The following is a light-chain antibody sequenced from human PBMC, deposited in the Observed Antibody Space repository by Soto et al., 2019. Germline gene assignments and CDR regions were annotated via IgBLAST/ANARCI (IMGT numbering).Light chain of an antibody. CDR1: ESIRTY. CDR3: QQYGTSPQT. CDR2: DTS. J-gene: IGKJ1*01. V-gene: IGKV3-20*01. Sequence: EIVLTQSPATLSLSPGERATLSCRASESIRTYLAWYQQKPGRAPGLLIYDTSTRASGVPDRFSGSGSGTEFTLTISRLEPEDFAVYYCQQYGTSPQTFGQGTKVDIK.